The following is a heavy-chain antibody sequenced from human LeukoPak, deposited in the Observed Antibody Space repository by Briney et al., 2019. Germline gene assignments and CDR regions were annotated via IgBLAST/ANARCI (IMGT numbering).Heavy chain of an antibody. V-gene: IGHV4-34*01. CDR3: ARHNTAGTPEGWFDY. J-gene: IGHJ4*02. CDR1: GGSFSGYY. Sequence: SETLSLTCAVYGGSFSGYYWSWIRQPPGKGLEWIGEINHSGSTNYNPSLKSRVTISVDTSKNQFSLKLSSVTAADTAVYYCARHNTAGTPEGWFDYWGQGTLVTVSS. CDR2: INHSGST. D-gene: IGHD1/OR15-1a*01.